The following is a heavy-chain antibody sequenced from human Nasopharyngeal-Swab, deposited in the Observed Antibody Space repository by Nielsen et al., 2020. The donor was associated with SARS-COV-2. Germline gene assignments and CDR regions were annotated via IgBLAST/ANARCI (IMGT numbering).Heavy chain of an antibody. V-gene: IGHV3-33*01. J-gene: IGHJ4*02. CDR2: IWYDGSNK. CDR1: GFIFSNYG. CDR3: AAAPSGDYGGY. D-gene: IGHD4-23*01. Sequence: GESLKISCAASGFIFSNYGMHWVRQAPGKGLEWVAVIWYDGSNKYYAGSVKGRFTISRDNSKKTLYLQMNSLRADDTAVYYCAAAPSGDYGGYWGQGTLVTVSS.